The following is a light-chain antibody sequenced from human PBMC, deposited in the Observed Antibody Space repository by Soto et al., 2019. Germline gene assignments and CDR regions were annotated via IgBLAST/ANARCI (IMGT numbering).Light chain of an antibody. J-gene: IGKJ5*01. CDR3: QQYENFPIT. Sequence: DIQMTQSPSSLSASVGDRVTITCQASHDLRKYLNWYQQKPGKAPKLLIYDASNMETGVPSRFTGSGSGTDLTFTISSLQPEDIATYYCQQYENFPITFGQGTRLEIK. V-gene: IGKV1-33*01. CDR1: HDLRKY. CDR2: DAS.